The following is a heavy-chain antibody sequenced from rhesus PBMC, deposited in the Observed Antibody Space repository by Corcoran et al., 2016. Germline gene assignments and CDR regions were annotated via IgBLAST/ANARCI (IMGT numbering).Heavy chain of an antibody. J-gene: IGHJ2*01. Sequence: QVQLQESGPGVVKPSETLSLTCAVSGGTISSGYYYWSGYRQPPGKGLEWIGGIYSNSESTNYNPSLKSRVTISKDTSKNQFSLKVSSVTATDTAVYYCARGDWSYWYFDLWGPGTPITISS. CDR2: IYSNSEST. CDR3: ARGDWSYWYFDL. CDR1: GGTISSGYYY. D-gene: IGHD3-3*01. V-gene: IGHV4S12*01.